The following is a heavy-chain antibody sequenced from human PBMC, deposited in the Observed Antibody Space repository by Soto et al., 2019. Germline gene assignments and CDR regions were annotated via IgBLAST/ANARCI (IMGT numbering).Heavy chain of an antibody. J-gene: IGHJ4*02. Sequence: EVQLVESGGGLVQPGGSLRLSCAASGFTFSSYSMSWVRQAPGKGLEWVSYISSTSNTIYYADSVKGRFTISRDNAKNSVYLHMNSLSAEDTAVYYCARDRGCSGGICYRDLGYWGQGTLVTVSS. CDR2: ISSTSNTI. CDR1: GFTFSSYS. CDR3: ARDRGCSGGICYRDLGY. D-gene: IGHD2-15*01. V-gene: IGHV3-48*01.